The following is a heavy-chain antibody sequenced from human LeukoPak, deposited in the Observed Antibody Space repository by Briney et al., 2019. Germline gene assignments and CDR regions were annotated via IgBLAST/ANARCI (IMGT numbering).Heavy chain of an antibody. J-gene: IGHJ5*02. CDR2: INTNTGNP. CDR3: ARGTGAVVAALNWFDP. CDR1: GYTFTSYA. D-gene: IGHD2-15*01. Sequence: GASVKVSCKASGYTFTSYAMNWVRQAPGQGLEWMGWINTNTGNPTYAQGFTGRFVFSLDTSVSTAYLQISSLKAEDTAVYYCARGTGAVVAALNWFDPWGQGTLVTVSS. V-gene: IGHV7-4-1*02.